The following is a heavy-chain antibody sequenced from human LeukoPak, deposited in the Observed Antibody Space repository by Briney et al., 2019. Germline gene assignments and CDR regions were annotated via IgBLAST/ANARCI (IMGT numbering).Heavy chain of an antibody. V-gene: IGHV6-1*01. D-gene: IGHD6-13*01. J-gene: IGHJ5*02. CDR3: AAGYSRSWYGGHWFDP. CDR1: GDSVSSNSAA. Sequence: SQTLSLTCAISGDSVSSNSAAWNWLRQSPSRGLEWLRRTYYRSNWYNDYAVSVKSRITIDPDTSKNQLSLQLNSVTPEDTAVYYCAAGYSRSWYGGHWFDPWGQGTLVTVSS. CDR2: TYYRSNWYN.